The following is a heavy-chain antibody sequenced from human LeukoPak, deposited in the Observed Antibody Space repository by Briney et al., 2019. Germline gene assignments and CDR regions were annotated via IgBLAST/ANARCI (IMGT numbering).Heavy chain of an antibody. CDR1: GYTFTGYY. CDR3: ARVASGSYRDLYYFDY. V-gene: IGHV1-2*03. J-gene: IGHJ4*02. Sequence: LGASVKVSCKASGYTFTGYYLHWVRQAPGQGLDWMGWINPNSGATNYAQKFQGRVTITRDTSISTAYMELTRLRSDDTAVYYCARVASGSYRDLYYFDYWGQGTLVTVSS. D-gene: IGHD1-26*01. CDR2: INPNSGAT.